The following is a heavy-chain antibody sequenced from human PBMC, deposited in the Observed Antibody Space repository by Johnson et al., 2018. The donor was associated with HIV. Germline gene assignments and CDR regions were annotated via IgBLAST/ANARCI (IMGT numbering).Heavy chain of an antibody. J-gene: IGHJ3*02. CDR2: IYSGGST. CDR1: GFNVSSNY. CDR3: ARDRPSGWPDAFDI. Sequence: VQLVESGGGLVQPGGSLRLSCAVSGFNVSSNYMSWVRQAPGKGLEWVSVIYSGGSTYYVASVKGRFTISRDNSKNTLFLQMSSLRAEDTAVYYCARDRPSGWPDAFDIWGQGTMVTVSS. V-gene: IGHV3-66*02. D-gene: IGHD6-19*01.